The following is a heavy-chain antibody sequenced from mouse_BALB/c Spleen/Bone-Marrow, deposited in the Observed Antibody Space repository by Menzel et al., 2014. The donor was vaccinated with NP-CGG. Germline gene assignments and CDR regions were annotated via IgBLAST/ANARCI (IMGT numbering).Heavy chain of an antibody. CDR1: GLDFSGYW. CDR3: ARLNYYGSLFV. V-gene: IGHV4-1*02. D-gene: IGHD1-1*01. J-gene: IGHJ1*01. Sequence: EVNLVESGGGLVQPGGSLKLSCAASGLDFSGYWMSWVRQAPGKGLEWIGEINPDSSTINYTPSLKDKSIISRDNAKNTLYLQMSKVRSEDTALYYCARLNYYGSLFVWGAGTTVTVSS. CDR2: INPDSSTI.